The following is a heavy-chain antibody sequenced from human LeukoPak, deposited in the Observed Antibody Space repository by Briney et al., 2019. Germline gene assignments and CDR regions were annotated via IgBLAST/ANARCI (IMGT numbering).Heavy chain of an antibody. D-gene: IGHD2-2*01. Sequence: PGGSLRLSCAASGFTFSSYGMHWVRQAPGKGLEWVAFIRYDGSNKYYADSVKGRFTISRDNSKNTLYLQMNSLRAEDTAVYYCAKGVPAARETPFDYWGQGTLVTVSS. J-gene: IGHJ4*02. CDR1: GFTFSSYG. CDR3: AKGVPAARETPFDY. V-gene: IGHV3-30*02. CDR2: IRYDGSNK.